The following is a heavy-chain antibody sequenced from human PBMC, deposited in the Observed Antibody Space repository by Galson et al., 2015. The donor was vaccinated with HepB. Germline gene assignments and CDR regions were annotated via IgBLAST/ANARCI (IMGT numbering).Heavy chain of an antibody. J-gene: IGHJ6*03. CDR2: ISWHRGSL. Sequence: SLRLSCAASGFKFDDYAMYWVRQAPGKGLEWVSGISWHRGSLGYADSVKGRFTISRDNAKNSLYLQMDSLRPEDTALYYCAKGLQRYGLYYFYYMDVWGKGTAVSVSS. V-gene: IGHV3-9*01. CDR3: AKGLQRYGLYYFYYMDV. CDR1: GFKFDDYA. D-gene: IGHD1-1*01.